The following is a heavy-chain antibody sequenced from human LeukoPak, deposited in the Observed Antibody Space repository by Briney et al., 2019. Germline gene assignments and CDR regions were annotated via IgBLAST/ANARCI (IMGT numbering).Heavy chain of an antibody. CDR3: AKGGDHPDYFDY. V-gene: IGHV3-9*01. J-gene: IGHJ4*02. D-gene: IGHD2-21*02. CDR1: GFTFDDYA. Sequence: GGSLRLSGAAAGFTFDDYAMHWVRQAPGRGLEGVSGISWNSRDRRYADSLEGRFTISRDNAKQFLYLQMSSLRTEDTAFYYCAKGGDHPDYFDYWGQGTLVIVSS. CDR2: ISWNSRDR.